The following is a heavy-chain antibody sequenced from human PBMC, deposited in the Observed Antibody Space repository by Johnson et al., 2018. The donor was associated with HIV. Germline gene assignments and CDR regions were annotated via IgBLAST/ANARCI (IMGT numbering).Heavy chain of an antibody. Sequence: VQLVESGGGLIQPGGSLRLSCAASGFSVSSNYMSWVRQAPGKGLEWVSVIYSGGSTYYADSVKGRFTISRDNSKNTLDLQMNSLGAEDTAVYYCASSITMIVVVTGGAFDIWGQGTMVTVSS. J-gene: IGHJ3*02. CDR1: GFSVSSNY. D-gene: IGHD3-22*01. CDR3: ASSITMIVVVTGGAFDI. V-gene: IGHV3-53*01. CDR2: IYSGGST.